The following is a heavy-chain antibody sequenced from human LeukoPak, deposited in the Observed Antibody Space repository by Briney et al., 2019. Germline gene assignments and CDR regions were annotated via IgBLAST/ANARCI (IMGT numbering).Heavy chain of an antibody. Sequence: AGGSLRLSCAASGFTFSSYAMHWVRQAPGKGLEWVAVISYDGSNKYYADSVKGRFTISRDNSKNTLYLQMNSLRAEDTAVYYWERDMLGGYKALFFGAWGQGTRSPVS. J-gene: IGHJ5*02. V-gene: IGHV3-30-3*01. CDR1: GFTFSSYA. CDR3: ERDMLGGYKALFFGA. CDR2: ISYDGSNK. D-gene: IGHD3-3*01.